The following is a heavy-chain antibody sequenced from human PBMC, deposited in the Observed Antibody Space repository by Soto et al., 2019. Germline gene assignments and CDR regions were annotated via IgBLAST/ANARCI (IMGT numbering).Heavy chain of an antibody. CDR3: ARHDGDYFDY. J-gene: IGHJ4*02. V-gene: IGHV4-59*01. D-gene: IGHD3-16*01. CDR2: IYYSGST. CDR1: GGSISSYY. Sequence: KPSETLSLTCTVSGGSISSYYWSWIRQPPGKGLEWIGYIYYSGSTNYNPSLKSRVTISVDTSKNQFSLKLSSVTAADTAVYYCARHDGDYFDYWGQGTLVTVSS.